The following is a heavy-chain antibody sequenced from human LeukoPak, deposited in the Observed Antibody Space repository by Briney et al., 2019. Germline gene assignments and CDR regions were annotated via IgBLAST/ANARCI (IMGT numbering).Heavy chain of an antibody. Sequence: GGSLRLSCAASGFTFSGSAMHWVRQASGKGLEWVGRIRSKANSYATAFAASVKGRFTISRDDSKNTAYLQMNSLKTEDTAVYYCTRLRIAAAGNDYYYGMDVWGKGTTVTVSS. CDR3: TRLRIAAAGNDYYYGMDV. D-gene: IGHD6-13*01. J-gene: IGHJ6*04. CDR2: IRSKANSYAT. CDR1: GFTFSGSA. V-gene: IGHV3-73*01.